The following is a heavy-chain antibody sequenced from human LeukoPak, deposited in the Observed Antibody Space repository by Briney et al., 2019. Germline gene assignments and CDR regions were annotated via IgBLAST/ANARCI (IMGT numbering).Heavy chain of an antibody. Sequence: PGRSLRLSCAASGFTFSSYAMHWVRQAPGKGLEWVAVISYDGSNKYYADSVKRRFTISRDNSKNTLYLQMNSLRAEDTAVYYRARAIVGGTADFDYWGEGTLVTVSS. D-gene: IGHD1-26*01. V-gene: IGHV3-30*04. J-gene: IGHJ4*02. CDR1: GFTFSSYA. CDR3: ARAIVGGTADFDY. CDR2: ISYDGSNK.